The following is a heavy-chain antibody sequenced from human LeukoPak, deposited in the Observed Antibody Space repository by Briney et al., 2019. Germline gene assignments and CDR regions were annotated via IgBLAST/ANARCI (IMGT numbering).Heavy chain of an antibody. D-gene: IGHD6-19*01. J-gene: IGHJ4*02. CDR3: AKDIGAVAGQLDY. CDR1: GFTFDDYA. CDR2: ISWNSGSI. Sequence: GGSLRLSCAASGFTFDDYAMHWVRQAPGKGLEWVSGISWNSGSIGYADSVKGRFTISRDNAKNSLYLQMNSLRAEDTALYYCAKDIGAVAGQLDYWGQGTLVTVSS. V-gene: IGHV3-9*01.